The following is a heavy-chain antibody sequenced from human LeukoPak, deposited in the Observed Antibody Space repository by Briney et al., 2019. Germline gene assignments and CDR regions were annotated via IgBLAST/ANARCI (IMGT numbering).Heavy chain of an antibody. Sequence: PGGSLRLSCAASGFTFSNAWMSWFRQAPGKGLEWVGRIKSKTDGGATHYAAPVKGRFTISRDDSKNTLSLQMNSLKTEDTAVYYCTTDLSGDYVWGSYHDYWGQGTLVTVSS. D-gene: IGHD3-16*02. CDR2: IKSKTDGGAT. CDR3: TTDLSGDYVWGSYHDY. J-gene: IGHJ4*02. V-gene: IGHV3-15*01. CDR1: GFTFSNAW.